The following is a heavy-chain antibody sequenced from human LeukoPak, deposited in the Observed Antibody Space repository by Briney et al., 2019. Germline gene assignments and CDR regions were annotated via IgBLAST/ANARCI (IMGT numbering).Heavy chain of an antibody. D-gene: IGHD2-2*02. Sequence: ASVKVSCKASGGTFSSYTISWVRQAPGQGLEWMGRIIPILGIANYAQKFQGRVTITADKSTSTAYMELSSLRSEDTAVYYCARVELGYCSSTSCYTPYYFDYWGQGTLVTVST. J-gene: IGHJ4*02. CDR3: ARVELGYCSSTSCYTPYYFDY. V-gene: IGHV1-69*02. CDR2: IIPILGIA. CDR1: GGTFSSYT.